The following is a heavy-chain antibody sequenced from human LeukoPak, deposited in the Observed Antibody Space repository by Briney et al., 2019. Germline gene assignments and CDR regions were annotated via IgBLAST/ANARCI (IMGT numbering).Heavy chain of an antibody. D-gene: IGHD6-19*01. Sequence: HPGGSLRLSCAASGFTFGNSAMSWVRQAPGKGLEWVSTLSGSGITTYYADSVKGRFTISRDNSKNTLYLQMNSLRAEDTAVYYCAKGIYSSGWSYFDYWGHGTLVTVSS. CDR2: LSGSGITT. CDR1: GFTFGNSA. V-gene: IGHV3-23*01. J-gene: IGHJ4*01. CDR3: AKGIYSSGWSYFDY.